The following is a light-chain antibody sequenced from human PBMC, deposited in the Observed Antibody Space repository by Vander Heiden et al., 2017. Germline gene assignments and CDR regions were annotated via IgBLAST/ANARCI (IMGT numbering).Light chain of an antibody. V-gene: IGLV1-44*01. J-gene: IGLJ3*02. CDR1: SSNIGSNS. CDR3: AAWDDSINGWV. Sequence: QSALTQPPSASATPGQRVTISCSGSSSNIGSNSVHWYQQLPGTAPKLLIYSNNHRPSGVPDRFSGSKSGTSASLAISGLQSEDEADYYCAAWDDSINGWVFGGGTKLTVL. CDR2: SNN.